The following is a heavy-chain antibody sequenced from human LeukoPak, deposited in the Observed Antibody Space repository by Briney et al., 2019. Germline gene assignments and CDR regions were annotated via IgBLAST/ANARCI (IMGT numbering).Heavy chain of an antibody. V-gene: IGHV4-59*12. CDR3: ARVVGATGSGWYFDY. CDR2: TRYGGTT. CDR1: DDSISDYY. Sequence: SETLSLTCSVSDDSISDYYWCWIRQPPGRGLEWIGYTRYGGTTSQNPSLKSRVTISVDTSKNQFSLKLSSVTAADTAVYYCARVVGATGSGWYFDYWGQGTLVTVSS. D-gene: IGHD1-26*01. J-gene: IGHJ4*02.